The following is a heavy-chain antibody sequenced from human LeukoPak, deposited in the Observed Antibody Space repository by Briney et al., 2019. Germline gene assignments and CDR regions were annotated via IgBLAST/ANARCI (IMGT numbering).Heavy chain of an antibody. V-gene: IGHV1-8*01. CDR3: AKGRCIWGYCSSTNWFDP. D-gene: IGHD2-2*01. Sequence: ASVKVSCKASGYTFTSYDINWVRQATGQGLEWMGWMNPNSGNTGYAQKFQGRVTMTRNTPISTAYMELSSLRSEDTAVYYCAKGRCIWGYCSSTNWFDPWGQGTLVTVSS. J-gene: IGHJ5*02. CDR1: GYTFTSYD. CDR2: MNPNSGNT.